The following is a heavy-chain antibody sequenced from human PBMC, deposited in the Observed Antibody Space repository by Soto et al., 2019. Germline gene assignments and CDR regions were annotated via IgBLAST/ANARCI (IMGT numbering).Heavy chain of an antibody. CDR3: ARFKGAPEVYGDCFFDY. J-gene: IGHJ4*02. V-gene: IGHV4-31*01. D-gene: IGHD4-17*01. CDR1: GGSISSGGYY. CDR2: IDYSGSS. Sequence: QVQLQESGPGLVKPSQTLSLTCTVSGGSISSGGYYWSWIRQHPGKGLEWIGYIDYSGSSYYNPSLNIPVTLSVDTSKNQFSLKLSSVTAADTAVYYCARFKGAPEVYGDCFFDYWGQGTLVTVSS.